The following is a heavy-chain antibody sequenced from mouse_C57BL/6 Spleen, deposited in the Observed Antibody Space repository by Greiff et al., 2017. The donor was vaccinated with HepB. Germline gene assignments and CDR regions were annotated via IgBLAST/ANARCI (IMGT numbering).Heavy chain of an antibody. J-gene: IGHJ3*01. CDR1: GYSFTGYY. V-gene: IGHV1-42*01. D-gene: IGHD2-4*01. Sequence: VQLQQSGPELVKPGASVKISCKASGYSFTGYYMNWVKQSPEKSLEWIGEFNPSTGGTTYNQKFKAKATLTVDKSSSTAYMELTSLTSEDSAVYYCARQGDYDEAWFAYWGQGTPLTVSA. CDR2: FNPSTGGT. CDR3: ARQGDYDEAWFAY.